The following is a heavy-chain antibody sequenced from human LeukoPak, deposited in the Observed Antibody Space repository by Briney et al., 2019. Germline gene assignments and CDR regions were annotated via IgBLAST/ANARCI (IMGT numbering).Heavy chain of an antibody. CDR3: ASNAVTTAY. CDR2: IYYSGST. J-gene: IGHJ4*02. D-gene: IGHD4-17*01. Sequence: SGTLSLTCTVSGGSISSSSYYWGWIRQPPGKGLEWIGSIYYSGSTYYNPSLKSRVTISVDTSKNQFSLKLSSVTAADTAVYYCASNAVTTAYWGQGTLVAVSS. V-gene: IGHV4-39*01. CDR1: GGSISSSSYY.